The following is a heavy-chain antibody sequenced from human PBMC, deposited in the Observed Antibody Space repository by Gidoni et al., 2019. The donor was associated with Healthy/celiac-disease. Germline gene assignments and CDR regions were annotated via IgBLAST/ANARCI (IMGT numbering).Heavy chain of an antibody. J-gene: IGHJ6*02. CDR2: IIPILGIA. CDR3: ARSELELQPYYYGMDV. V-gene: IGHV1-69*04. D-gene: IGHD1-7*01. CDR1: GGTFSSYA. Sequence: VKVSCKASGGTFSSYAISWVRQAPGQGLEWMGRIIPILGIANYAQKFQGRVTITADKSTSTAYMELSSLRSEDTAVYYCARSELELQPYYYGMDVWGQGTTVTVSS.